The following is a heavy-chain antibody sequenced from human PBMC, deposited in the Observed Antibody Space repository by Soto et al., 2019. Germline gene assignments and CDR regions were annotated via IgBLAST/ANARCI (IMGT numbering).Heavy chain of an antibody. CDR2: ISYDGSNK. V-gene: IGHV3-30-3*01. CDR3: ASPYYDSSGYAGLLDQ. Sequence: TGGSLRLSCAASGFTFSSYAMHWVRQAPGKGLEWVAVISYDGSNKYYADSVKGRFTISRDNSKNTLYLQMNSLRAEDTAVYYCASPYYDSSGYAGLLDQWGQGTLVTVSS. J-gene: IGHJ4*02. CDR1: GFTFSSYA. D-gene: IGHD3-22*01.